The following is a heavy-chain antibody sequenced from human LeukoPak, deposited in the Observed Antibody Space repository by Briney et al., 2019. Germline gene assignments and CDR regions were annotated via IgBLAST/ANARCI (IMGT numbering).Heavy chain of an antibody. CDR1: GGSISSGDYY. V-gene: IGHV4-30-4*08. Sequence: SEILSLTCTVSGGSISSGDYYWSWIRQPPGKGLEWIGYIYYSGSTYYNPSLKSRVTISVDTSKNQFSLKLSSVTAADTAVYYCARDYLTYYDFWSGAPSWAFDIWGQGTMVTVSS. J-gene: IGHJ3*02. CDR2: IYYSGST. CDR3: ARDYLTYYDFWSGAPSWAFDI. D-gene: IGHD3-3*01.